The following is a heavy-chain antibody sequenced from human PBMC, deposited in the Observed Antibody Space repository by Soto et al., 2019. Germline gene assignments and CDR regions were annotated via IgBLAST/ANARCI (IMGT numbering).Heavy chain of an antibody. D-gene: IGHD6-19*01. CDR3: AALPEGETSGWYYYYGMDV. J-gene: IGHJ6*02. CDR1: GFTFTSSA. CDR2: IVVGSGNT. V-gene: IGHV1-58*01. Sequence: SVKVSCKASGFTFTSSAVQWVRQARGERLEWIGWIVVGSGNTNYAQKFQERVTITRDMSTSTAYMELSSLRSEDTAVYYCAALPEGETSGWYYYYGMDVWGQGTTVTVSS.